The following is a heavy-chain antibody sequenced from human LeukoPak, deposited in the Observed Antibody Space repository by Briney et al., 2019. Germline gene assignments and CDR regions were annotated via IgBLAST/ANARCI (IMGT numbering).Heavy chain of an antibody. J-gene: IGHJ4*02. CDR3: ARYYGDYGRYFDY. CDR1: GGSISSGGYP. D-gene: IGHD4-17*01. V-gene: IGHV4-30-2*01. CDR2: IYHSGST. Sequence: PSQTLSLTCAVSGGSISSGGYPWSWIRQPPGKGLEWIGYIYHSGSTYYNPSLKSRVTISVDRSKNQFSLKLSSVTAADTAVYYCARYYGDYGRYFDYWGQGTLVTVSS.